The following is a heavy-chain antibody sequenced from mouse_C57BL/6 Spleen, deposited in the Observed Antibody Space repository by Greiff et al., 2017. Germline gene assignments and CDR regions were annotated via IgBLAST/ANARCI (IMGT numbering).Heavy chain of an antibody. V-gene: IGHV10-3*01. J-gene: IGHJ1*03. D-gene: IGHD1-1*01. CDR3: VREGYYGSSYVGWYFDV. CDR2: IRSKSSNYAT. Sequence: EVQGVESGGGLVQPKGSLKLSCAASGFTFNTYAMHWVRQAPGKGLEWVARIRSKSSNYATYYADSVKDRFTISRDDSQSMLYLQMNNLKTEDTAMYYGVREGYYGSSYVGWYFDVWGTGTTVTVSS. CDR1: GFTFNTYA.